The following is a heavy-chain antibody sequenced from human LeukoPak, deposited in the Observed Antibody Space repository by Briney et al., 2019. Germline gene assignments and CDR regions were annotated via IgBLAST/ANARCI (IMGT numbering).Heavy chain of an antibody. CDR1: GFTFSNYW. CDR3: VQSSPTIDY. D-gene: IGHD5-12*01. Sequence: PGGSLRLSCAASGFTFSNYWMHWVRQAPGKGLAWVSRINSDGSSTTYADSVKGRFTISRDNSKNTLYLQMNSLRAEDTAVYYCVQSSPTIDYWGQGTLVTVSS. CDR2: INSDGSST. J-gene: IGHJ4*02. V-gene: IGHV3-74*01.